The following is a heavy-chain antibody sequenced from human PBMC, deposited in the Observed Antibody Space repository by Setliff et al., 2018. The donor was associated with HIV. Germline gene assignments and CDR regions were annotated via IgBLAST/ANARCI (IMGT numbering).Heavy chain of an antibody. CDR3: AIGGRWYGEFNF. V-gene: IGHV4-4*07. D-gene: IGHD3-10*01. J-gene: IGHJ4*02. Sequence: SETLSLTCSVSGGSMSSYYWSWIRQTASKGLEWIGRIYTSGSIIYNPSLRSRVTMSVDTSKNQFSLKLNSVTAADTAVYYCAIGGRWYGEFNFWGQGTLVTVSS. CDR2: IYTSGSI. CDR1: GGSMSSYY.